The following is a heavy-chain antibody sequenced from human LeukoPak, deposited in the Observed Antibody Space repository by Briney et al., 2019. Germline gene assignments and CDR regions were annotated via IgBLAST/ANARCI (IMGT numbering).Heavy chain of an antibody. CDR2: ISDSGGST. CDR1: GFTFSTYA. Sequence: GGSLRLPCAASGFTFSTYAMSWVRQAPGKGLEWVSAISDSGGSTYYADSVKGRFTISRDNSKNTLYLQMNSLRAEDTAIYYCARVSPTFDIWGQGTMVTVSS. CDR3: ARVSPTFDI. V-gene: IGHV3-23*01. J-gene: IGHJ3*02.